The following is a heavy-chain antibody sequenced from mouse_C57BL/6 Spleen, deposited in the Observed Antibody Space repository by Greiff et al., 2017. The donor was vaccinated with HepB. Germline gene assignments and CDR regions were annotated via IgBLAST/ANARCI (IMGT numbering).Heavy chain of an antibody. Sequence: VQLQQPGAELVKPGASVKMSCKASGYTFTSYWITWVKQRPGQGLEWIGDIYPGSGSTNYNEKFKSKATLTVDTSSSTAYMQLSSLTSEDSAVYYCASYPVVSSTTVVATDYWGQGTTLTVSS. CDR2: IYPGSGST. D-gene: IGHD1-1*01. J-gene: IGHJ2*01. CDR3: ASYPVVSSTTVVATDY. V-gene: IGHV1-55*01. CDR1: GYTFTSYW.